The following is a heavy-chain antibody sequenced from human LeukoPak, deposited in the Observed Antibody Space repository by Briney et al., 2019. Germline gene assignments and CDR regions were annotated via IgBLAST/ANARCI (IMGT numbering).Heavy chain of an antibody. CDR3: ARGGGSAFDI. Sequence: SQTLSLTCAISGDSVSSNSAAWNWIRQSPSIGLEWLGRTYYRSKWYNDYAVSVKSRITINPDTSKNQFSLQLSSVTPEDTAVYYCARGGGSAFDIWGQGTMVTVSS. CDR2: TYYRSKWYN. J-gene: IGHJ3*02. V-gene: IGHV6-1*01. CDR1: GDSVSSNSAA. D-gene: IGHD2-15*01.